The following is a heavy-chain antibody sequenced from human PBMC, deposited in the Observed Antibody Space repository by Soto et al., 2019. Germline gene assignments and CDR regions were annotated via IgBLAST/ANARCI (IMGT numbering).Heavy chain of an antibody. CDR3: VGAFYGSGSYVDY. D-gene: IGHD3-10*01. V-gene: IGHV4-30-4*01. J-gene: IGHJ4*02. Sequence: SETLSLTCTVSGGSISSGDYYWSWIRQPPGKGLEWIGYIYYSGSTYYNPSLKSRVTISVDTSKNQFSLKLSSVTAADTAVYYCVGAFYGSGSYVDYWGQGTLVTVSS. CDR1: GGSISSGDYY. CDR2: IYYSGST.